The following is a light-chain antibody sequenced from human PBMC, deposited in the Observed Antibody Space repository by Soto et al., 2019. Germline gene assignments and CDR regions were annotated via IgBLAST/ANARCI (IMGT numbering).Light chain of an antibody. J-gene: IGKJ4*01. CDR1: QGISSY. Sequence: DIPLTQSPSFLSASVGDRVTTTCRASQGISSYLAWYQQKPGKAPKVLIYAASTLQSGVPSRFSGSGSGTEFTLTISSLQPEDFGTYYCQQLNTYPLTFGGGTKVDIK. CDR2: AAS. V-gene: IGKV1-9*01. CDR3: QQLNTYPLT.